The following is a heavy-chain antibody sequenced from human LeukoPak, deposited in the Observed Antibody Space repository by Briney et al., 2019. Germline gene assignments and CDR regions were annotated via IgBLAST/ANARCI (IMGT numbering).Heavy chain of an antibody. J-gene: IGHJ4*02. CDR3: AKGRGYCTGGSCYSDY. CDR2: ISGSGGST. Sequence: GGSLRLSCAASGFTFSSYAMSWVRQAPGKGLEWVSAISGSGGSTYYADSVKGRFTISRDNSKNTLYLQMNSLRAEDTAVYYCAKGRGYCTGGSCYSDYWGQGTLATVSS. CDR1: GFTFSSYA. V-gene: IGHV3-23*01. D-gene: IGHD2-15*01.